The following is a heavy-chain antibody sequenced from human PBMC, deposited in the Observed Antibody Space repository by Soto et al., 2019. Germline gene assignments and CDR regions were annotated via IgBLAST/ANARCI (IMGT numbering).Heavy chain of an antibody. CDR2: IHSDGITT. V-gene: IGHV3-74*01. D-gene: IGHD1-1*01. J-gene: IGHJ3*01. CDR3: ATGPTPAFAF. CDR1: GCTFSTYG. Sequence: PGGTLRLSCAASGCTFSTYGMHWVRQAPGKGLVWVSRIHSDGITTLYADSGTGRFTNSRDNAKNTVFLQMNSLSAEDTVVYYCATGPTPAFAFWGRGTMVTVSS.